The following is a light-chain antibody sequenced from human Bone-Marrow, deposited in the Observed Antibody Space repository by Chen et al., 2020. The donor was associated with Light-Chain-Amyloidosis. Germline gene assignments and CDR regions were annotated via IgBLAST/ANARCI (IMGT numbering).Light chain of an antibody. Sequence: QPALTHPASVSGSPGQSITIPCPGTSSDVGGDNHVSWYQQHPDKAPKLMIYEVTNRPSWVPDRFSGSKSDNTASLTISGLQTEDEADYFCSSYTITNTLVFGSGTRVTVL. J-gene: IGLJ1*01. CDR2: EVT. V-gene: IGLV2-14*01. CDR3: SSYTITNTLV. CDR1: SSDVGGDNH.